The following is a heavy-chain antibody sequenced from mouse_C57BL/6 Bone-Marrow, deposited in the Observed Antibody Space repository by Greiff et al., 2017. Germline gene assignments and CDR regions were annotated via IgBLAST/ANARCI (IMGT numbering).Heavy chain of an antibody. CDR3: AREGGSSSFDY. D-gene: IGHD1-1*01. CDR1: GFTFSSYA. V-gene: IGHV5-4*01. J-gene: IGHJ2*01. CDR2: ISDGGSYT. Sequence: EVQGVESGGGLVKPGGSLKLSCAASGFTFSSYAMSWVRQTPEKRLEWVATISDGGSYTYYPDNVKGRFTISRANAKNNLYLQMSHLKSEDTAMYYCAREGGSSSFDYWGQGTTLTVSS.